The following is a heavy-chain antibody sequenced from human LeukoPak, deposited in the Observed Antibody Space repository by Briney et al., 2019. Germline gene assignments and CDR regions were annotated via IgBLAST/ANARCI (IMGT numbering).Heavy chain of an antibody. CDR2: ISYDGSNK. J-gene: IGHJ4*02. V-gene: IGHV3-30*18. CDR1: GLTLSSYG. CDR3: AKLPL. Sequence: GGSLRLSCEASGLTLSSYGLNWVRKAPGKGLEWVAVISYDGSNKYYADSVKGRFTISRDNSKNTLYLQMNSLRAEDTAVYYCAKLPLWGQGTLVTVSS.